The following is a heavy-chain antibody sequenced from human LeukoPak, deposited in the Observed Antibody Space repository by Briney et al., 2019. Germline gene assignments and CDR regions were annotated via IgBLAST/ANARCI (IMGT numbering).Heavy chain of an antibody. V-gene: IGHV4-39*01. Sequence: SETLSLTCTVSGVSISSSNSYWGWIRQPPGKGLEWIGSIYYSGNTYDNASLKSQVSISIDTSKNQFSLRLTSVTAADTAVYYCARQTGSGLFILPGGQGTLVTVSS. CDR1: GVSISSSNSY. J-gene: IGHJ4*02. D-gene: IGHD3/OR15-3a*01. CDR2: IYYSGNT. CDR3: ARQTGSGLFILP.